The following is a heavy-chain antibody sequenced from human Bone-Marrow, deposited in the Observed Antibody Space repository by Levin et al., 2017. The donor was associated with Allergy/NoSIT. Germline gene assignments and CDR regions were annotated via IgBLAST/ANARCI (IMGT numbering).Heavy chain of an antibody. CDR2: ISIKKGDT. J-gene: IGHJ4*02. CDR3: ARDASYKSDWLSDF. V-gene: IGHV1-18*01. D-gene: IGHD3-9*01. Sequence: ASVKVSCKASAYKFDSYGISWVRQAPGQGLEWMGWISIKKGDTNYAQKFRGRVTMTRDTSTQTAYMELKSLRSDDTAVYYCARDASYKSDWLSDFWGQGTRVTVSS. CDR1: AYKFDSYG.